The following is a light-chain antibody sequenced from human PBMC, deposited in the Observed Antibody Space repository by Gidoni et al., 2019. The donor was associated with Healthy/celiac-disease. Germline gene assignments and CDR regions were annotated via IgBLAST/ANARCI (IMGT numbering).Light chain of an antibody. V-gene: IGKV3-11*01. Sequence: EIVLTQSPATLSLSPGERATLSCRASHSVSSYLAWYQQKPGQAPRLLIYDASTTATGIPAWFSSSGSGTYFTLTISSLEPEDSAVYYWQQRSNWPLTFGGGTKVEIK. CDR2: DAS. CDR3: QQRSNWPLT. J-gene: IGKJ4*01. CDR1: HSVSSY.